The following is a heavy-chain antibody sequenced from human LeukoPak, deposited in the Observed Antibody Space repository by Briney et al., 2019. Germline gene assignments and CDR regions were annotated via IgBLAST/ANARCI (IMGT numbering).Heavy chain of an antibody. D-gene: IGHD2-15*01. CDR3: ARIPPRSYCSGGSCYRNAFDI. CDR1: GGSFGGYY. CDR2: INNSGST. V-gene: IGHV4-34*01. Sequence: SETLSHTCAVYGGSFGGYYWSWIRQPPGKGLEWIGEINNSGSTNYNPSLKSRVTISVDTSKNQFSLKLSSVTAADTAVYYCARIPPRSYCSGGSCYRNAFDIWGQGTMVTVSS. J-gene: IGHJ3*02.